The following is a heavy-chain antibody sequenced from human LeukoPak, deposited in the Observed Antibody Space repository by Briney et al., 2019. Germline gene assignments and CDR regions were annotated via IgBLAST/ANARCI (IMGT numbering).Heavy chain of an antibody. CDR2: MNPNSGNT. V-gene: IGHV1-8*01. D-gene: IGHD3-10*01. CDR1: GYTFTIYD. J-gene: IGHJ6*02. CDR3: ARGNLPGGYYGMDV. Sequence: ASVKVSCKASGYTFTIYDIHWVRQATGQGLEWMGWMNPNSGNTGYAQKFQGRVTMTRNTSISTAYMELSSLRSEDTAVYYCARGNLPGGYYGMDVWGQGTTVTVSS.